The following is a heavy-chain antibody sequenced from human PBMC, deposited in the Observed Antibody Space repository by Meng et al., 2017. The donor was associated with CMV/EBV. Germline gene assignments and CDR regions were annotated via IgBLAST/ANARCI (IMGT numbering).Heavy chain of an antibody. CDR3: ARAPPGIAAAHPYWYFDL. D-gene: IGHD6-13*01. Sequence: QVQLQQWGAGLLKPSXXLSLTXAVYGGSFSGYYWSWIRQPPGKGLEWIGEINHSGSTNYNPSLKSRVTISVDTSKNQFSLKLSSVTAADTAVYYCARAPPGIAAAHPYWYFDLWGRVTLVTVSS. CDR1: GGSFSGYY. J-gene: IGHJ2*01. V-gene: IGHV4-34*01. CDR2: INHSGST.